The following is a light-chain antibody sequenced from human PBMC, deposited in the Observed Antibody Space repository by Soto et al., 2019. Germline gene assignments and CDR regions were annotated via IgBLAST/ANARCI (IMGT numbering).Light chain of an antibody. Sequence: QSALTQPASVSGSPGQSITISCTGTRSDVGSYKLVSWYQQYPGNAPKLMLYEDTKRPSEVSDRFSGSKSGNTASLTISGLQPEDEADYYCCSYAGSNSVLFGGGTKLTVL. CDR2: EDT. V-gene: IGLV2-23*01. J-gene: IGLJ2*01. CDR3: CSYAGSNSVL. CDR1: RSDVGSYKL.